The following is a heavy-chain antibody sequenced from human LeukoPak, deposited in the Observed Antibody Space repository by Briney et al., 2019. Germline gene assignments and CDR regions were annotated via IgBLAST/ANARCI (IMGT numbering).Heavy chain of an antibody. Sequence: ASGKPSCKASGYTFTRSYMHSVRPAPGNGLEWIGVINPSGGITSYAQKFQGRVTMTSDTSTSTVYMELSSLSSEDTAVYYCARVGMEAAAADYWGQGTLVTVSS. D-gene: IGHD6-13*01. CDR2: INPSGGIT. J-gene: IGHJ4*02. V-gene: IGHV1-46*01. CDR3: ARVGMEAAAADY. CDR1: GYTFTRSY.